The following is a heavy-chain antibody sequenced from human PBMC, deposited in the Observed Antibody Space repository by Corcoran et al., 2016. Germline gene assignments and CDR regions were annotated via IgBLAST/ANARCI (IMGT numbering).Heavy chain of an antibody. J-gene: IGHJ4*02. D-gene: IGHD1-26*01. V-gene: IGHV5-51*01. Sequence: EVQLVQSGAEVKKPGESLKISCKGSGYSFTSYWIGWVRQMPGKGLEWMGIIYPGDSDTRYSPSFQGQVTISADKSISTAYLQWSSLKASDPAMYYCASNLYSGSYPAFFAYWGQGTLVTVSS. CDR3: ASNLYSGSYPAFFAY. CDR2: IYPGDSDT. CDR1: GYSFTSYW.